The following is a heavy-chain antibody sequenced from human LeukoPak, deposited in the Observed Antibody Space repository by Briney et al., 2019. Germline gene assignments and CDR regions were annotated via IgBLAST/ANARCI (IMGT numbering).Heavy chain of an antibody. J-gene: IGHJ5*02. Sequence: GESLQISCQGSGYTFTSQGITWVRQMPGKGLEWMGRIDPSDSYTNYSPSFQGHVTISVDKSISTAYLQWGSLKASDTAMYYCARDLSRNCYDPWGQGTLVIVSS. D-gene: IGHD3-3*01. V-gene: IGHV5-10-1*01. CDR3: ARDLSRNCYDP. CDR2: IDPSDSYT. CDR1: GYTFTSQG.